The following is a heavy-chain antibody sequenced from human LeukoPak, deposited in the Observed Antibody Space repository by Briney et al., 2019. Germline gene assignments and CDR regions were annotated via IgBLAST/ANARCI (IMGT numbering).Heavy chain of an antibody. J-gene: IGHJ6*02. V-gene: IGHV3-48*01. CDR2: ISTGSSTI. CDR1: AFTFSTYI. D-gene: IGHD3-22*01. Sequence: GGSLRLSCAASAFTFSTYIMNWVRQAPGNGLEWVSYISTGSSTIYYADSVKGRFTISRDNAKNSLYLQMNSLRAEDTAVYYCARHLLYDSSGHYYYDMDVWGQGTTVTVSS. CDR3: ARHLLYDSSGHYYYDMDV.